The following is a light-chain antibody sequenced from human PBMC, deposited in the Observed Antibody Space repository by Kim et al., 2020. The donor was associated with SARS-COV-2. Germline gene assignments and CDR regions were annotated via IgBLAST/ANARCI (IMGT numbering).Light chain of an antibody. V-gene: IGKV1-17*01. J-gene: IGKJ5*01. CDR3: LQHSTYPIT. CDR1: QDIRND. Sequence: ASGGDRVTSTCRASQDIRNDLGWYQQNPGRAPKRLIYGASSLQSGVPSRFSGSGSGTEFTLTISSVQPEDFATYCCLQHSTYPITFGQGTRLEIK. CDR2: GAS.